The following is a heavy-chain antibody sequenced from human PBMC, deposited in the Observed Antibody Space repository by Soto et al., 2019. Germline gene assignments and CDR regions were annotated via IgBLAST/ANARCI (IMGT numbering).Heavy chain of an antibody. V-gene: IGHV2-5*02. CDR2: IYWDDDK. Sequence: QITLKESGPTLVKPTQTLTLTCTFSGFSLRNSGVGVGWIRQPPGKALEWLALIYWDDDKRYSPSLKSRLTLTQDTSKNQVVLTMTNMDPVDTATYYCAHLTTGGFYFDYWGQGTLVTVSS. J-gene: IGHJ4*02. CDR1: GFSLRNSGVG. CDR3: AHLTTGGFYFDY. D-gene: IGHD4-17*01.